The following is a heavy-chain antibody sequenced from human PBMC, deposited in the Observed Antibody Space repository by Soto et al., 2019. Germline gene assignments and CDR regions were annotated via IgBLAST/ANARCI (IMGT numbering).Heavy chain of an antibody. CDR1: GFTFRDHS. J-gene: IGHJ5*01. CDR2: ITSKSTYI. Sequence: VGSLRLSCAASGFTFRDHSLNWVRQAPGKGLEWVSSITSKSTYIYYADSVKGRFTISRDNAKSSLYLQMDRLRADDTAVYFCARSGVAALDSWGQGTLVTVSS. D-gene: IGHD2-8*01. V-gene: IGHV3-21*06. CDR3: ARSGVAALDS.